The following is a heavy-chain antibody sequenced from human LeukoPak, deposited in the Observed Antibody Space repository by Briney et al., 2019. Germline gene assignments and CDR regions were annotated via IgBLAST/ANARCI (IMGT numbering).Heavy chain of an antibody. V-gene: IGHV3-7*01. J-gene: IGHJ4*02. CDR1: GFSFSSYW. Sequence: GGSLRLSCAASGFSFSSYWMSWVRQAPGKGLEWVANIKQDGSEKYYVDSVKGRFTISRDNAKDSLYLQMNSLRAEDTATYYCARESSSGTLLDYWGQGTLVTVSS. D-gene: IGHD1-26*01. CDR2: IKQDGSEK. CDR3: ARESSSGTLLDY.